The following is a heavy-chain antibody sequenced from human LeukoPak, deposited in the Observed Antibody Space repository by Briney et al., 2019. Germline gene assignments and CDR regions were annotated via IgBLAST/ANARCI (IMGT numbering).Heavy chain of an antibody. CDR1: GFPFSTSG. V-gene: IGHV3-23*01. CDR3: AKDPAPSMIVVISHFDY. J-gene: IGHJ4*02. Sequence: GGSLRLSCAASGFPFSTSGMAWVRQAPGKGLEWVSTINENGRNTHYAESVEGRFTISRDNSKNTLYLQMDSLRAEDAAVYYCAKDPAPSMIVVISHFDYWGQGTLVTVSS. CDR2: INENGRNT. D-gene: IGHD3-22*01.